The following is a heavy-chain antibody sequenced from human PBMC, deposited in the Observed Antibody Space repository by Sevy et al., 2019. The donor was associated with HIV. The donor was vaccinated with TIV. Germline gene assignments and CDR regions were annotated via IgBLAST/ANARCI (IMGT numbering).Heavy chain of an antibody. V-gene: IGHV3-30*04. D-gene: IGHD1-26*01. J-gene: IGHJ4*02. Sequence: GGSLRLSCAASGFSFSNYAMHWVRQSPGKGLEWVAMISYDGINKDYADSVKGRFTLSRDNSKNTLFLQMNSLRAEDTALYYYARDLPHLLPWELSRGSDYWGQGTLVTVSS. CDR2: ISYDGINK. CDR1: GFSFSNYA. CDR3: ARDLPHLLPWELSRGSDY.